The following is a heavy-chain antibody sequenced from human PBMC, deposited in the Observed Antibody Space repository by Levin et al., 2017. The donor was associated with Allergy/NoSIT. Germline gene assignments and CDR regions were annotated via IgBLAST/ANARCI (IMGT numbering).Heavy chain of an antibody. CDR3: ARDLPLCF. J-gene: IGHJ4*02. D-gene: IGHD3-10*01. Sequence: GGSLRLSCAASGFIVSSNYMSWVRQAPGKGLEWVSVIYRSGSTYYADSVKGRFTISRDSSKNTLYLQMNSLRVEDTAVYYCARDLPLCFGGQGTLVTVSS. CDR1: GFIVSSNY. V-gene: IGHV3-53*01. CDR2: IYRSGST.